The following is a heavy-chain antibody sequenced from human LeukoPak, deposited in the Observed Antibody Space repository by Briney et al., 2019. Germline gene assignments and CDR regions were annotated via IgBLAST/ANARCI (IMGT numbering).Heavy chain of an antibody. CDR2: ISYDGSNK. CDR1: GFTFSNYG. CDR3: AKDRQSSGWDNRFDS. Sequence: GGSLRLSCAASGFTFSNYGMHWVRQAPGKGLEWVAVISYDGSNKYYADSVKGRFTISRDNSKNTLYLQVNSLRAEDTAVYYCAKDRQSSGWDNRFDSWGQGALVTVSS. J-gene: IGHJ4*02. D-gene: IGHD6-19*01. V-gene: IGHV3-30*18.